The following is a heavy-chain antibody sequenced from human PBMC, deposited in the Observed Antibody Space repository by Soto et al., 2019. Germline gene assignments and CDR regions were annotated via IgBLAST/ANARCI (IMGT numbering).Heavy chain of an antibody. D-gene: IGHD3-9*01. J-gene: IGHJ5*02. CDR2: ISGSGGST. Sequence: GGSLRLSCAASGFTFSSYAMSWVRQAPGKGLEWVSAISGSGGSTYYADSVKGRFTISRDNSKNTLYLQMNSLRAEDTAVYYCAKDSRPYDILTGYYQNCFDPWGQGTLVTVSS. CDR3: AKDSRPYDILTGYYQNCFDP. CDR1: GFTFSSYA. V-gene: IGHV3-23*01.